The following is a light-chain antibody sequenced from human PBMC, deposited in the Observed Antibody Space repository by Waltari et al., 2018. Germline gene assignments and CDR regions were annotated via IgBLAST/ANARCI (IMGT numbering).Light chain of an antibody. CDR2: CAS. CDR1: QGINSD. V-gene: IGKV3-15*01. Sequence: SCRASQGINSDLAWYQHKPGQAPRLLIYCASTRAAGVPARFSGSGSGTEFTLTISSLQSEDFGVYYCQQSKIWPAFGQGTKVEIK. CDR3: QQSKIWPA. J-gene: IGKJ1*01.